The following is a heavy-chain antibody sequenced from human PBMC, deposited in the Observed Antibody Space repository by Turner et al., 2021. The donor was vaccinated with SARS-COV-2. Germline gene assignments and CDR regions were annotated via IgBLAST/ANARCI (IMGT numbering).Heavy chain of an antibody. V-gene: IGHV1-2*02. CDR2: VNPNSGAT. CDR1: GYPFTTYH. J-gene: IGHJ6*02. CDR3: ARERTIAARPRSDGYYGMDV. Sequence: QEQLVQYGAEVKTHGASVRVSCKPSGYPFTTYHIHWVRHAPGQSLEWVGWVNPNSGATNFAQKFQGRLTMTLDTSIDTTYLNLRGLRPDDTAVYFCARERTIAARPRSDGYYGMDVWGQGTTVTVSS. D-gene: IGHD6-6*01.